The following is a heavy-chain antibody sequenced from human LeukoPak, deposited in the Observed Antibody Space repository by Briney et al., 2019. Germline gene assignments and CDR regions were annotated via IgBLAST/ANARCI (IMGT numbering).Heavy chain of an antibody. CDR1: GGSINSSSYY. CDR3: ARGRRDGYNWYYFDY. V-gene: IGHV4-39*07. CDR2: MSHSERT. D-gene: IGHD5-24*01. Sequence: PSETLSLTCTVSGGSINSSSYYWDWIRQPPGQGLEWIGSMSHSERTYYNPSLKSRLTIFVDTSKNQFSLELSSVTAADTAVYYCARGRRDGYNWYYFDYWGQGTLVTVSS. J-gene: IGHJ4*02.